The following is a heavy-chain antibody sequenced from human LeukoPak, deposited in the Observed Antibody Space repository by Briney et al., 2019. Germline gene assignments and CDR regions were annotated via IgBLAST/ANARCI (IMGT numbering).Heavy chain of an antibody. D-gene: IGHD6-19*01. Sequence: GGSLRLSCAASGFSFSSYWMSWVRQAPGKGLEWVANIKQDGSEKYYVDSVKGRFTISRDNAKNSLYLQINSLRAEDTAVYYCARGFRGWYVEGFDYWGQGTVVTVSS. V-gene: IGHV3-7*01. CDR1: GFSFSSYW. CDR3: ARGFRGWYVEGFDY. J-gene: IGHJ4*02. CDR2: IKQDGSEK.